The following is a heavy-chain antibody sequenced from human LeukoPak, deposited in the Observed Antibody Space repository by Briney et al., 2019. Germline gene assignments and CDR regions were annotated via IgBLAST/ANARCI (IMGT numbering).Heavy chain of an antibody. CDR1: GGSISSGSYY. D-gene: IGHD1-26*01. V-gene: IGHV4-61*02. CDR2: IYTSGST. J-gene: IGHJ6*03. CDR3: ARDLMGRALSSLGHPTYYYYMDV. Sequence: KPSETLSLTCTVSGGSISSGSYYWSWIRQPAGKGLEWIGRIYTSGSTNYNPSLKSRVTISVDTSKNQFSLKLSSVTAADTAVYYCARDLMGRALSSLGHPTYYYYMDVWGKGTTVTISS.